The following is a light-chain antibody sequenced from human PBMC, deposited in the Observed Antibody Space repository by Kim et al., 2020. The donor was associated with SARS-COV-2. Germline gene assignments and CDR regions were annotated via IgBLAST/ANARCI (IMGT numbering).Light chain of an antibody. V-gene: IGKV1-39*01. CDR3: QQTFSTPYT. J-gene: IGKJ2*01. CDR2: LTS. Sequence: DIQMTQSPSSLSASVGDRVTITCRASQSISKNLNWYQQKPGKAPNLLIYLTSSLQSGVPSRFSGSGSATDFTLTISSLQPEDVATYHCQQTFSTPYTFGQGTKLEI. CDR1: QSISKN.